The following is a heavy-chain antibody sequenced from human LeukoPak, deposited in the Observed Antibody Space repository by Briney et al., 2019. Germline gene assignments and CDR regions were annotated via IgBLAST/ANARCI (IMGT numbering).Heavy chain of an antibody. J-gene: IGHJ4*02. V-gene: IGHV4-59*01. CDR2: IYSTGGTSGST. D-gene: IGHD5-24*01. CDR3: ARGNVEMATMLASDFDY. CDR1: GGSISSYY. Sequence: PSETLSLTCTVSGGSISSYYWSWIRQPPGMGLEWIGYIYSTGGTSGSTNYNPSLKSRVTISVDTSKNQFSLKLSSVTAADTAVYYCARGNVEMATMLASDFDYWGQGTLVTVSS.